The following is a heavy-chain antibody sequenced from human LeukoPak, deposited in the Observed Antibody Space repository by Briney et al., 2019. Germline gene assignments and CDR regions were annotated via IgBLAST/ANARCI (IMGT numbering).Heavy chain of an antibody. CDR2: IYYSGST. CDR3: ARHRGSNLNRSFDF. CDR1: GGSIIGYC. Sequence: SETLSLTCNVSGGSIIGYCWSWIRQPPGKGLEWTASIYYSGSTNYNPSLKSRLTVSLDTSKNQFSLKLSSVTAADTAVYYCARHRGSNLNRSFDFWGRGALVTVSS. D-gene: IGHD1-14*01. V-gene: IGHV4-59*08. J-gene: IGHJ4*02.